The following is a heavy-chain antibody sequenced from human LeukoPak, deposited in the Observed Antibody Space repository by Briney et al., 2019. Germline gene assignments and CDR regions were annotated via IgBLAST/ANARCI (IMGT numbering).Heavy chain of an antibody. V-gene: IGHV3-30*18. Sequence: PGRSLRLSCAASGFTFSSYGMHWVRQAPGKGLEWVAVISYDGSNKYYADSVKGRFTISRDNSKNTLYLQMNSLRAEDTAVYYCAKAPRGAAAVRGDYWGQGTLVTVSS. CDR1: GFTFSSYG. CDR2: ISYDGSNK. D-gene: IGHD6-13*01. CDR3: AKAPRGAAAVRGDY. J-gene: IGHJ4*02.